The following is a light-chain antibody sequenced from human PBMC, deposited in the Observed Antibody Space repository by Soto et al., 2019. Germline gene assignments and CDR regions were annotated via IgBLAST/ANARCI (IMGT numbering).Light chain of an antibody. Sequence: EIVLAQSPGTLSLSPGQRATLSCRASQSVSRDYVAWYQLQDGQVPGLVIYGASTRATDIPARFSGSGSGTEFTLTISSLQSEDFAEYHCQQYNNWPQTFGQGTKVDIK. V-gene: IGKV3-15*01. CDR3: QQYNNWPQT. J-gene: IGKJ1*01. CDR2: GAS. CDR1: QSVSRD.